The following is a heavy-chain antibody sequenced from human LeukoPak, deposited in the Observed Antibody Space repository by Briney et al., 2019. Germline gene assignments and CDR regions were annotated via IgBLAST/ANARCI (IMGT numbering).Heavy chain of an antibody. D-gene: IGHD3-10*01. CDR3: ARGLVTMVRGVISPDLDY. J-gene: IGHJ4*02. CDR1: GYTFTSYY. CDR2: INPSGGST. V-gene: IGHV1-46*01. Sequence: GASVKVSCKASGYTFTSYYMHWVRQAPGQGLEWMGIINPSGGSTSYAQKFQGGVTMTRDTSTSTVYMELSSLRSEDTAVYYCARGLVTMVRGVISPDLDYWGQGTLVTVSS.